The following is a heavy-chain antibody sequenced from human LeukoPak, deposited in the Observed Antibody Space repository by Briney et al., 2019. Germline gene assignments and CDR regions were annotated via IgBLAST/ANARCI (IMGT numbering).Heavy chain of an antibody. CDR1: GYTFTGYY. Sequence: ASVKVSCKASGYTFTGYYMHWVRQAPGQGLEWMGWINPNSGGTNYAQKFQGRVTMTRDTSISTAYMELSRLRSDDTAVYYCVRSKGGAANYGMDVWGQGTTVTVSS. D-gene: IGHD3-16*01. CDR2: INPNSGGT. V-gene: IGHV1-2*02. CDR3: VRSKGGAANYGMDV. J-gene: IGHJ6*02.